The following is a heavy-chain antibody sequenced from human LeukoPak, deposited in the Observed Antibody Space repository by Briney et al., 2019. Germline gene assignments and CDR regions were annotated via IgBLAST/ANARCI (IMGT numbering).Heavy chain of an antibody. CDR1: GGSISSGDYY. V-gene: IGHV4-30-2*01. CDR3: ARHARSITIFGVVRDAFDI. D-gene: IGHD3-3*01. J-gene: IGHJ3*02. Sequence: SQTLSLTCSVSGGSISSGDYYWSWIRQPPGKGLEWIGHIYHSGSTNYNPSLKSRVTISVDRSKNQFSLKLSSVTAADTAVYYCARHARSITIFGVVRDAFDIWGQGTMVTVSS. CDR2: IYHSGST.